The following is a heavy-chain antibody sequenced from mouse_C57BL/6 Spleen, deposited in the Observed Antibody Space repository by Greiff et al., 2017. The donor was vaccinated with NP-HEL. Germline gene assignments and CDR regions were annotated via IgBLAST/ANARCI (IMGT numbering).Heavy chain of an antibody. J-gene: IGHJ4*01. CDR1: GYTFTSYW. CDR2: IYPGSGST. V-gene: IGHV1-55*01. Sequence: VQLQQPGAELVKPGASVKMSCKASGYTFTSYWITWVKQRPGQGLEWIGDIYPGSGSTNYNEKFKSKATLTVDTSSSTAYMQLSSLTSEDSAVYYCARYDGYEGAMDYWGQGTSVTVSS. CDR3: ARYDGYEGAMDY. D-gene: IGHD2-3*01.